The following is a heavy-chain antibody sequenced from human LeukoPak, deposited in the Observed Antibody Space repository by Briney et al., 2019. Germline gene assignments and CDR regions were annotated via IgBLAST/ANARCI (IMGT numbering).Heavy chain of an antibody. CDR1: GFTFNSFA. D-gene: IGHD3-22*01. V-gene: IGHV3-64*01. Sequence: GGSLRLSCAASGFTFNSFAMHWVRQAPGKGLEYVSTISDSGGSTYYANSVKGSFTISRDNSKNTLYLQMGSLRAEDMAVYYCARDHYSDSTGIDYWGQGTLVTVSS. CDR2: ISDSGGST. J-gene: IGHJ4*02. CDR3: ARDHYSDSTGIDY.